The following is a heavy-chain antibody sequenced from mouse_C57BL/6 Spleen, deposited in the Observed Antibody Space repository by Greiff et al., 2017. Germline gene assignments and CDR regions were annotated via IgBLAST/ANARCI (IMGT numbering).Heavy chain of an antibody. CDR3: ASLQGYYYAMDY. V-gene: IGHV1-39*01. Sequence: EVQLQQSGPELVKPGASVKISCKASGYSFTDYNMNWVKQSNGKSLEWIGVINPNYGTTSYNQKFKGKATLTVDQSSSRAYMQHNSLTSEDSAVLYCASLQGYYYAMDYWGQGTSVTVSS. CDR1: GYSFTDYN. CDR2: INPNYGTT. J-gene: IGHJ4*01.